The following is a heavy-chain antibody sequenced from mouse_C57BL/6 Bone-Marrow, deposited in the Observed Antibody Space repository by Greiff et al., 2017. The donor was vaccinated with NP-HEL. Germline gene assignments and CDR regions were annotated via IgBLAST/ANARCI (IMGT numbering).Heavy chain of an antibody. CDR2: ISDGGSYT. CDR1: GFTFSSYA. CDR3: ARGGGSSCFFAY. Sequence: EVKLMESGGGLVKPGGSLKLSCAASGFTFSSYAMSWVRQTPEKRLEWVATISDGGSYTYYPDNVKGRFTISRDNATHNLYQTMSHLMSEDTAMYYCARGGGSSCFFAYWGRGTRVTVSA. V-gene: IGHV5-4*03. J-gene: IGHJ3*01. D-gene: IGHD3-2*02.